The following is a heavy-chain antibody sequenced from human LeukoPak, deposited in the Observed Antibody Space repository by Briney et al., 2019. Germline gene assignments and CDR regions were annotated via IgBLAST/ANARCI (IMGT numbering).Heavy chain of an antibody. J-gene: IGHJ4*02. CDR2: MNPNSGNT. CDR3: ARGPTRHGGNGMVPAY. CDR1: GYTFTSYD. V-gene: IGHV1-8*01. D-gene: IGHD4-23*01. Sequence: ASVKVSCKASGYTFTSYDINWVRQATGQGLEWMGWMNPNSGNTGYAQKFQGRVTMTRNTSISTAYMELSSLRSEDTAVYYCARGPTRHGGNGMVPAYWGQGTLVTVSS.